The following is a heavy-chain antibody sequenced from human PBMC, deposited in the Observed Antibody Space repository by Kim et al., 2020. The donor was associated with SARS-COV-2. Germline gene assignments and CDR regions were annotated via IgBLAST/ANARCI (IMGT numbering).Heavy chain of an antibody. V-gene: IGHV4-34*01. Sequence: SETLSLTCAVYGGSFSGYYWSWIRQPPGKGLEWIGEINHSGSTNYNPSLKSRVTISVDTSKNQFSLKLSSVTAADTAVYYCARGLKRWLQFQYYFDYWGQGTLVTVSS. CDR1: GGSFSGYY. J-gene: IGHJ4*02. D-gene: IGHD5-12*01. CDR2: INHSGST. CDR3: ARGLKRWLQFQYYFDY.